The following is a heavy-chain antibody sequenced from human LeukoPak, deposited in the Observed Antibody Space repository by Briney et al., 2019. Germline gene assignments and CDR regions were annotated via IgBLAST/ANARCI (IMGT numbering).Heavy chain of an antibody. J-gene: IGHJ3*02. CDR1: GGSISSYY. D-gene: IGHD2-15*01. Sequence: TSETLSLTCTVSGGSISSYYWSWIRQPPGRGLEGIGYIYYSGSTNYNPPLKSRVTISVDTSKNQFSLKLSSVTAADTAVYYCARGPLYCSGGSCYSTHDAFDIWGQGTMVTVSS. CDR3: ARGPLYCSGGSCYSTHDAFDI. CDR2: IYYSGST. V-gene: IGHV4-59*12.